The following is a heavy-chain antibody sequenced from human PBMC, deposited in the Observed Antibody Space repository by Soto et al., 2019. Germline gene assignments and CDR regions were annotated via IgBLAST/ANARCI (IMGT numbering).Heavy chain of an antibody. J-gene: IGHJ4*02. CDR1: GYTFTSYG. CDR3: ARDQALTGDSSPIDY. D-gene: IGHD7-27*01. CDR2: ISAYNGNT. V-gene: IGHV1-18*01. Sequence: ASVKVSCKASGYTFTSYGISWVRQAPGQGLEWMGWISAYNGNTNYAQKLQGRVTMTTDTSTSTAYMELRSLRSDDTAVYYCARDQALTGDSSPIDYWGQGTLVTVSS.